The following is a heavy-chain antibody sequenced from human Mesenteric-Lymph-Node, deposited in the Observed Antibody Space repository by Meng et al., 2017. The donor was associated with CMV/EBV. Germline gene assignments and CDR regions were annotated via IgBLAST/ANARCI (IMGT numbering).Heavy chain of an antibody. J-gene: IGHJ5*02. CDR3: ARPIILAGGTDGWFDP. CDR1: GFTFSNYW. CDR2: INSDGSGT. Sequence: GGSLRLSCAASGFTFSNYWMHWVRQVPGKGLEWVSRINSDGSGTIYADFVKGRFTMSRDNAKNTLYLQMNSLRAEDTAVYYCARPIILAGGTDGWFDPWGQGTLVTVSS. D-gene: IGHD6-13*01. V-gene: IGHV3-74*01.